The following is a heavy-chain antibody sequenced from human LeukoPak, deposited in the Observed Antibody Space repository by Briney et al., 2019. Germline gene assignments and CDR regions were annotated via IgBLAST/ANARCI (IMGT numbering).Heavy chain of an antibody. Sequence: PGGSLRLSCAASGFTFSSYSMNWVRQAPGKGLKWVSSISSSSSYIYYADSVKGRFTISRDNAKNSLYLQMNSLRAEDTAVYYCARAASHIGFDIWGQGTMVTVSS. D-gene: IGHD2-21*01. CDR1: GFTFSSYS. CDR3: ARAASHIGFDI. V-gene: IGHV3-21*01. J-gene: IGHJ3*02. CDR2: ISSSSSYI.